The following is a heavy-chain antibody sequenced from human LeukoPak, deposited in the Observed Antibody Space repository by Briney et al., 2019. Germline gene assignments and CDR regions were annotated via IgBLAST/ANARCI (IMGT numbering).Heavy chain of an antibody. D-gene: IGHD4-17*01. V-gene: IGHV4-34*01. J-gene: IGHJ5*02. Sequence: PSETLSLTCAVSGTSFSSYYWSWIRQPPGKGLEWIGEVNHSGYTNDNPSLKSRVTISVDTSKNQFSLRLRSVTAADTAVYFCARMTTGHGSWGQGTLVTVSS. CDR3: ARMTTGHGS. CDR1: GTSFSSYY. CDR2: VNHSGYT.